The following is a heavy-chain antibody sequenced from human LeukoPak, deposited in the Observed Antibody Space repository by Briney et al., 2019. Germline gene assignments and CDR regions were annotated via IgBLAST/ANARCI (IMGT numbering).Heavy chain of an antibody. Sequence: SETLSLTCTVSGGSISSSSYYWGWIRQPPGKGLEWIGSIYYSGSTYYNPSLKSRVTISVDRSKNQFSLKLSSVTAADTAVYYCARERTTSEDVTFDYWGQGTLVTVSS. V-gene: IGHV4-39*07. CDR1: GGSISSSSYY. J-gene: IGHJ4*02. CDR3: ARERTTSEDVTFDY. CDR2: IYYSGST. D-gene: IGHD1-7*01.